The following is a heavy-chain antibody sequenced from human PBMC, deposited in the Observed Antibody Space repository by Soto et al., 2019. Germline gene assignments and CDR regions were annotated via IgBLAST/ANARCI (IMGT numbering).Heavy chain of an antibody. Sequence: QVQLVQSGAEVKKPGSSVKVSCKASGGTFSSYAISWVRQAPGQGLEWMGGIIPIFGTANYAQKFQGRVTITADKPRGTAYRGLGGLGSEDRAGYYGGGGAYSGSNGNWFAPGGQGPLFPVSS. V-gene: IGHV1-69*06. CDR2: IIPIFGTA. J-gene: IGHJ5*02. CDR1: GGTFSSYA. CDR3: GGGAYSGSNGNWFAP. D-gene: IGHD1-26*01.